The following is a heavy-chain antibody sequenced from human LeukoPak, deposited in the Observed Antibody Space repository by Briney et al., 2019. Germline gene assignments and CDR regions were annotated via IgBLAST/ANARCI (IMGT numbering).Heavy chain of an antibody. J-gene: IGHJ4*02. V-gene: IGHV4/OR15-8*01. D-gene: IGHD1-14*01. CDR2: IHRSGSP. CDR3: AREILGGFNPGAY. Sequence: SETLSLTCGVSGGSITSTNWWSWVRQPPGKGLEWIGEIHRSGSPNYNPSLQSRVTISIDRSRNQIALELSSVTAADTAVYYCAREILGGFNPGAYWGQGTLVTVSS. CDR1: GGSITSTNW.